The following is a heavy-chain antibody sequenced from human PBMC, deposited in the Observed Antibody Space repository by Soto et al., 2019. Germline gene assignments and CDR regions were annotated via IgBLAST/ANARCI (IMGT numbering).Heavy chain of an antibody. CDR2: ISYDGSNK. CDR3: ARAEETDY. CDR1: GFTFSSYA. J-gene: IGHJ4*02. Sequence: QVQLVESGGGVVQPGRSLRLSCAASGFTFSSYAMHWVRQAPGKGLEWVAVISYDGSNKYYADSVKGRFTISRDNSKNTLYLQMNSLIAEDTAVYYCARAEETDYWGQGTLVTVPS. V-gene: IGHV3-30-3*01.